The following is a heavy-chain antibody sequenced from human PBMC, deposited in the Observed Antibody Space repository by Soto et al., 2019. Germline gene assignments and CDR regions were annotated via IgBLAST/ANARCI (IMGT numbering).Heavy chain of an antibody. D-gene: IGHD2-21*02. V-gene: IGHV3-74*01. CDR3: VRGDKGGFDL. Sequence: EVQLVESEGGLVQRGGSLRLSCAASGFTLNYYWMHWVRQAPGQGLVWVSHIHSDGSTTTYADSVKGRFTICRDNAKNTLYLQMNSLRAEDTAVYYCVRGDKGGFDLWGQGTTVTVSS. CDR2: IHSDGSTT. J-gene: IGHJ3*01. CDR1: GFTLNYYW.